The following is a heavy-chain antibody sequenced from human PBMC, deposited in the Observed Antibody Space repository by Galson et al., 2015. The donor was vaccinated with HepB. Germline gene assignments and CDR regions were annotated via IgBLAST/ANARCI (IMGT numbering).Heavy chain of an antibody. V-gene: IGHV3-23*01. J-gene: IGHJ5*02. CDR3: AKAAQPLVVVPAAYDS. Sequence: SLRLSCAASGFTLPSFAMNWVRQAPGKGLEWVSVISGSGGSTYYADSVKGRFTISRDNSKNTLYLQMNSLRAEDTAVYYCAKAAQPLVVVPAAYDSWGQGILVTVSS. CDR1: GFTLPSFA. D-gene: IGHD2-2*01. CDR2: ISGSGGST.